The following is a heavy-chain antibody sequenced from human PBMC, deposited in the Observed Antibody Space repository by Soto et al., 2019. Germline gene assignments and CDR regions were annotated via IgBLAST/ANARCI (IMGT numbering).Heavy chain of an antibody. J-gene: IGHJ6*02. CDR2: ISAYNGNT. D-gene: IGHD1-26*01. CDR3: ARGVGATYYYHYGMDG. V-gene: IGHV1-18*01. CDR1: GYTFTSYG. Sequence: DSVQVSCKASGYTFTSYGISWVRQAPGQGLEWMGWISAYNGNTNYAQKLQGRVTMTTDTSTSTAYMELRSLRSDDTAVYYCARGVGATYYYHYGMDGRGQGSTVIVSS.